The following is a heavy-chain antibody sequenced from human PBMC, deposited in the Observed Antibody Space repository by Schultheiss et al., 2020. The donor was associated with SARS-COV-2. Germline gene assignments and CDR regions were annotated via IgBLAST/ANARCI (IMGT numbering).Heavy chain of an antibody. CDR1: GGSISSGGYY. V-gene: IGHV4-31*03. CDR2: IYYSGTT. J-gene: IGHJ6*02. D-gene: IGHD4-11*01. CDR3: ARDYSNIDYDYDYGMDV. Sequence: SETLSLTCTVSGGSISSGGYYWSWIRQHPGKGLEWIGYIYYSGTTYYNPSLKSRVTISIDTSRNQFSLNLRSMTAADTAVYYCARDYSNIDYDYDYGMDVWGQGTTVTVSS.